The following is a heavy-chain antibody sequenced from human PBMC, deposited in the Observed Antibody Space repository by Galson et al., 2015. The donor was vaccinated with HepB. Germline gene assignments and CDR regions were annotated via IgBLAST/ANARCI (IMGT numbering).Heavy chain of an antibody. Sequence: SLRLSCAASGFTFSTYTMNWVRQAPGKGLGWVSSISSTSTYIYYADSVKGRFTISRDNAKNSLYLQMFSLRAEDTAIYYCARGRYGDYAHAYVDYWGQGTLVTVSS. CDR1: GFTFSTYT. D-gene: IGHD4-17*01. V-gene: IGHV3-21*01. CDR2: ISSTSTYI. J-gene: IGHJ4*02. CDR3: ARGRYGDYAHAYVDY.